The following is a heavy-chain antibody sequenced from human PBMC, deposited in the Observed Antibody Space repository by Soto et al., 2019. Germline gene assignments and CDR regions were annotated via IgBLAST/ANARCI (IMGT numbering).Heavy chain of an antibody. CDR2: IWYDGVKK. CDR1: GFNFNYYG. D-gene: IGHD5-18*01. CDR3: ARDSGYSYGPLDY. V-gene: IGHV3-33*01. J-gene: IGHJ4*02. Sequence: PGGSLRLSCVASGFNFNYYGMNWVRQAPGKGLEWVAVIWYDGVKKYYADSVEGRFTISRDNSKNTLYLQMDSLRAEDTAVYYCARDSGYSYGPLDYWGQGTLVTVSS.